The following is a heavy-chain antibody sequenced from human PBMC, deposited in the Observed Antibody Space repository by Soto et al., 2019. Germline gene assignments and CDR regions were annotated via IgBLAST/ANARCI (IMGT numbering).Heavy chain of an antibody. Sequence: ASVEVSCKASGYTFTSYSMHWVRQAPGQRLEWMGWINAGNGNTKYSQKFQGRVTITRDTSASTAYMELSSLRSEDTAVYYCAREDYYDSSGYHLPGYYYYGMDVWGQGTTVTVSS. CDR2: INAGNGNT. CDR3: AREDYYDSSGYHLPGYYYYGMDV. CDR1: GYTFTSYS. V-gene: IGHV1-3*01. J-gene: IGHJ6*02. D-gene: IGHD3-22*01.